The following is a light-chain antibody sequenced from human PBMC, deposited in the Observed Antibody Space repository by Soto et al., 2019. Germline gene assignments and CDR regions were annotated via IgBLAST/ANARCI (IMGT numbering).Light chain of an antibody. CDR3: QQYGGSLT. J-gene: IGKJ4*01. CDR2: AAS. CDR1: QRVSSSY. V-gene: IGKV3-20*01. Sequence: EIVLTQSPGTLSLSPGQRATLSCRASQRVSSSYFAWYQQKPGPAPRLLIFAASSRATGIPDRFSGSGSGTDFTLTISRLEPEDFAVYYCQQYGGSLTFGGGTKVEI.